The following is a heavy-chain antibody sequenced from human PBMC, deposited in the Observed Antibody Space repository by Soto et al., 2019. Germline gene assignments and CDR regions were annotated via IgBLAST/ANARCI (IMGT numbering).Heavy chain of an antibody. D-gene: IGHD4-17*01. CDR2: IYHSGRT. J-gene: IGHJ4*02. Sequence: SETLSLTCIVSGESISSSSYYWGWIRQPPGKGLEWIGIIYHSGRTYYTPSLKSRFSTSXNTSKTLYSLQTSSVTAADTALYSCAGQXTTVATQAYXDYWGPRRLVTVS. CDR1: GESISSSSYY. V-gene: IGHV4-39*01. CDR3: AGQXTTVATQAYXDY.